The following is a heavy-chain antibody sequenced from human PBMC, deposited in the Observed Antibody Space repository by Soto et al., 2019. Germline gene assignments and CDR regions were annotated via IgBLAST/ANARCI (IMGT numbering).Heavy chain of an antibody. CDR1: GFTFSSYG. V-gene: IGHV3-30*18. CDR2: ISYDGSNK. J-gene: IGHJ4*02. Sequence: GGSLRLSCAASGFTFSSYGMHWVRQAPGKGLEWVAVISYDGSNKYYADSVKGRFTISRDNSKNTLYLQMNSLRAEDTAVYYCAKDFGRSSSWNDELAIDYWGQGTLVTVSS. D-gene: IGHD6-13*01. CDR3: AKDFGRSSSWNDELAIDY.